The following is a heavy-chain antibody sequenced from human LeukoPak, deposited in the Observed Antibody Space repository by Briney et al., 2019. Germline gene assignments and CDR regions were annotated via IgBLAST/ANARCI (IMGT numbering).Heavy chain of an antibody. Sequence: PSETLSLTCTVSGGSISSYYWSWIRQPPGKGLEWIGYIYYSGSTNYNPSLKSRVTISVDTSKNQFSLKLSSVTAADTAVYYCARSGSRGWDYFDYWGQGTLVTVSS. J-gene: IGHJ4*02. V-gene: IGHV4-59*01. CDR1: GGSISSYY. D-gene: IGHD6-19*01. CDR2: IYYSGST. CDR3: ARSGSRGWDYFDY.